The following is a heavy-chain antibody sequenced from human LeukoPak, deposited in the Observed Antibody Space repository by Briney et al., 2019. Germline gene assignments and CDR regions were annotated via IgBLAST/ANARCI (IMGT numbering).Heavy chain of an antibody. CDR1: GGSFSGYY. Sequence: SETLSLTCAVYGGSFSGYYWSWIRQPPGKGLEWIGEINHSGSTNYNPSLKSRVTISVDTSKDQFSLKLSSVTAADTAVYYCARVDGDADYWGQGTLVTVSS. CDR2: INHSGST. D-gene: IGHD4-17*01. J-gene: IGHJ4*02. V-gene: IGHV4-34*01. CDR3: ARVDGDADY.